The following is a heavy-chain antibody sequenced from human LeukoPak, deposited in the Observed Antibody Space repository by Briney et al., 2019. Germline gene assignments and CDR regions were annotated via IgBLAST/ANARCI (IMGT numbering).Heavy chain of an antibody. V-gene: IGHV1-8*01. D-gene: IGHD2-2*01. CDR2: MNPNSGNT. J-gene: IGHJ6*02. CDR1: GYTFTSYD. Sequence: GASVKVSCKASGYTFTSYDINWVRQATGQGLEWMGWMNPNSGNTGYAQKFQGRVTMTRNTSISTAYMELSSLRSEDTAVYYCARVPLYCSSTSRRYGMDVWGQGTTVTVSS. CDR3: ARVPLYCSSTSRRYGMDV.